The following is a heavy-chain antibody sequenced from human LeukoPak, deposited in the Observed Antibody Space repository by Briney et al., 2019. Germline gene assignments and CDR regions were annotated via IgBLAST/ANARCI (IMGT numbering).Heavy chain of an antibody. Sequence: SETLSLTCTVSGGSISSYYWSWIRQPPGKGLEWIGYIYYSGSTNYNPSLESRVTISVDTSKNQFSLKLSSVTAADTAVYYCARMDYDFWSGFFGPHDYWGQGTLVTVSS. J-gene: IGHJ4*02. D-gene: IGHD3-3*01. CDR3: ARMDYDFWSGFFGPHDY. CDR1: GGSISSYY. CDR2: IYYSGST. V-gene: IGHV4-59*01.